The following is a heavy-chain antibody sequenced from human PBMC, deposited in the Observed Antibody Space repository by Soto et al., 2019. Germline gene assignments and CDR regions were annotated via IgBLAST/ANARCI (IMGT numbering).Heavy chain of an antibody. CDR2: ISDDGSRK. J-gene: IGHJ4*01. V-gene: IGHV3-30*18. D-gene: IGHD3-22*01. CDR3: AKLNTHYFDSSGPVPLYNIDY. CDR1: GFIVSFYG. Sequence: QVQLVESGGGVVQPGRSLRLSCAASGFIVSFYGMHWVRQAPGKGLEWVAVISDDGSRKYYADSVKGRFTISRDNSKNTVYLQMNSLRAEDTAMYYCAKLNTHYFDSSGPVPLYNIDYWGQGTLVTVSS.